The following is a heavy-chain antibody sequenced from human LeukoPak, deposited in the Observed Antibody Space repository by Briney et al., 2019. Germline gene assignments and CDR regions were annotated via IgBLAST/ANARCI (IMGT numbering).Heavy chain of an antibody. CDR3: ATAGSGWPGPNTRKYYFDY. CDR1: GYSISSGYY. J-gene: IGHJ4*02. V-gene: IGHV4-38-2*02. Sequence: SETLSLTCTVSGYSISSGYYWGWIRQPPGKGLEWIGSIYHSGSTYYNPSLKSRVTISVDTSKNQFSLKLSSVTAADTAVYYCATAGSGWPGPNTRKYYFDYWGQGTLVTVSS. D-gene: IGHD6-19*01. CDR2: IYHSGST.